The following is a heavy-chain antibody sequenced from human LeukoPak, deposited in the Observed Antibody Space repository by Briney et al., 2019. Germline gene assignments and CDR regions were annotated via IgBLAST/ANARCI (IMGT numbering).Heavy chain of an antibody. J-gene: IGHJ4*02. Sequence: SETLSLTCTVSGGSINTYYWSWIRQPAGKGLEWIGRIYSSGTTHYNPSLKSRVTMSVDTSKNQFSLKLSSVTAADTAVYYCARVGSSWLGYYFDYWGQGTLVTVSS. D-gene: IGHD6-13*01. V-gene: IGHV4-4*07. CDR3: ARVGSSWLGYYFDY. CDR1: GGSINTYY. CDR2: IYSSGTT.